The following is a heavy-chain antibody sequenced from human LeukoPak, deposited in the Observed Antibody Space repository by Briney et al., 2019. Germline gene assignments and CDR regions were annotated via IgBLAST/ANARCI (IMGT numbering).Heavy chain of an antibody. D-gene: IGHD2-21*01. CDR2: INPNSGGT. Sequence: ASVKVSCKASGYTFTSYGISWVRQAPGQGLEWMGWINPNSGGTNYAQKFQGRVTMTRDTSISTAYMELSRLRSDDTAVYYCARVLRWDLYYFDYWGQGTLVTVSS. J-gene: IGHJ4*02. CDR3: ARVLRWDLYYFDY. CDR1: GYTFTSYG. V-gene: IGHV1-2*02.